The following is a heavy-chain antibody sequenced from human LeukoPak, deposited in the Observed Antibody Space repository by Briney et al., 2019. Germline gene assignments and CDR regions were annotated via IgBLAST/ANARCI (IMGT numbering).Heavy chain of an antibody. J-gene: IGHJ5*02. V-gene: IGHV1-18*01. D-gene: IGHD2-2*01. Sequence: ASVKVSCKASGYTFTSYGISWVRRAPGQGLEWMGWISAYNGNTNYAQKLQGRVTMTTDTSTSTAYMELSSLRSEDTAVYYCARRGPYCSSTSCYSSWFDPWGQGTLVTVSS. CDR1: GYTFTSYG. CDR3: ARRGPYCSSTSCYSSWFDP. CDR2: ISAYNGNT.